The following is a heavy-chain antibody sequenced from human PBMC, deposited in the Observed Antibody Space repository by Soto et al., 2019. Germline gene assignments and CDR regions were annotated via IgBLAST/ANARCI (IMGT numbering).Heavy chain of an antibody. D-gene: IGHD2-15*01. J-gene: IGHJ3*02. CDR1: GYTFTSYG. Sequence: ASVKFSCKASGYTFTSYGISWVRQAPGQGLEWMGWISAYNGNTNYAQKLQGRVTMTTDTSTSTAYMELRSLRSDDTAVYYCARDLDVVVVAALAFDIWGQGTMVTV. CDR3: ARDLDVVVVAALAFDI. V-gene: IGHV1-18*01. CDR2: ISAYNGNT.